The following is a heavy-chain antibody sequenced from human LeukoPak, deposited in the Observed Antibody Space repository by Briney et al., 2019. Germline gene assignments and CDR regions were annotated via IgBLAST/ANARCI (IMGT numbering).Heavy chain of an antibody. D-gene: IGHD4-17*01. Sequence: SETLSLTCTVSGGSVSRYFWRWVRQPPGKGLQWIGHIYADGRTKYNPSLESRVAISVDTSKNQFSLKLSSVTPADTAVYYCASARNDYGDHASDFWGQGTLVTVSS. J-gene: IGHJ4*02. V-gene: IGHV4-59*02. CDR1: GGSVSRYF. CDR3: ASARNDYGDHASDF. CDR2: IYADGRT.